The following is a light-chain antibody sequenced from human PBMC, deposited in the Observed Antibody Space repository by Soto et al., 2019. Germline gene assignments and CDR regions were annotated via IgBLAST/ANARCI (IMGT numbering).Light chain of an antibody. Sequence: SALTQAASVSGSPGQSITISCTGTSCDIGGSDYVSWYQKHPGKAPKVIIYEVSDRPSGVSDRFSGSKSGNTASLTISGLQAEDEADYYCSSYVTSGTLVFGGGTKLTVL. CDR1: SCDIGGSDY. V-gene: IGLV2-14*01. CDR3: SSYVTSGTLV. CDR2: EVS. J-gene: IGLJ3*02.